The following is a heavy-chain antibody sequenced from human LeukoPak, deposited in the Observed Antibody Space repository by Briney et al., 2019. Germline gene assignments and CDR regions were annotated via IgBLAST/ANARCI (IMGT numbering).Heavy chain of an antibody. CDR3: ARDKSFVGATPGGY. CDR1: GFTFSSYS. CDR2: ISSSSSYI. J-gene: IGHJ4*02. D-gene: IGHD1-26*01. Sequence: NTGGSLRLSCAASGFTFSSYSMNWVRQAPGKGLEWVSSISSSSSYIYYADSVKGRFTISRDNAKNSLYLQMNSLRAEDTAVYYCARDKSFVGATPGGYWGQGTLVTVSS. V-gene: IGHV3-21*01.